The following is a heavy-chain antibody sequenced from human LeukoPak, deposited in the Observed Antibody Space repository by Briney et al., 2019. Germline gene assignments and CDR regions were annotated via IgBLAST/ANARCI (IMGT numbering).Heavy chain of an antibody. CDR2: ISSSGSTI. CDR1: GFTFSSYE. CDR3: ARQYYYYMDV. V-gene: IGHV3-48*03. J-gene: IGHJ6*03. Sequence: GESLRLSCAASGFTFSSYEMNWVRQAPGKGLEWVSYISSSGSTIYYADSVKGRFTISRDNAKNSLYLQMNSLRAEDTAVYYCARQYYYYMDVWGKGTTVTVSS.